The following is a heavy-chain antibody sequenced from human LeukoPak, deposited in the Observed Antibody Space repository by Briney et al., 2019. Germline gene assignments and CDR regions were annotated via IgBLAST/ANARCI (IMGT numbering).Heavy chain of an antibody. CDR1: GGTFSSYA. CDR2: IIPIFGTA. Sequence: GASVKVSCKASGGTFSSYAISWVRQAPGQGLEWMGGIIPIFGTANYAQKFQGRVTITADESTNTAYMELSSLRSEDTAVYYCARAVVPAAIKGAFDIWGQGTMVTVSS. J-gene: IGHJ3*02. D-gene: IGHD2-2*01. CDR3: ARAVVPAAIKGAFDI. V-gene: IGHV1-69*01.